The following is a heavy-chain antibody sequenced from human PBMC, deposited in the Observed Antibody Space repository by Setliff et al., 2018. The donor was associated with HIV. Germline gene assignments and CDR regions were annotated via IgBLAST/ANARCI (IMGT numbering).Heavy chain of an antibody. Sequence: ASVKVSCKASGYTFTTYGISWVRQAPGHGLEWMGWISPNFGHTKYAQRFLGRVTMTIDTATSRAYMELRSLRSDDTAVYFWARLGSGWSDSYYYAMDIWGQGTTVTVSS. CDR2: ISPNFGHT. V-gene: IGHV1-18*01. CDR3: ARLGSGWSDSYYYAMDI. J-gene: IGHJ6*02. D-gene: IGHD6-19*01. CDR1: GYTFTTYG.